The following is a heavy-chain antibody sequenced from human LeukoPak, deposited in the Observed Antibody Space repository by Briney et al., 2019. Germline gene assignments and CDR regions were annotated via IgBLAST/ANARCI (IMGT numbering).Heavy chain of an antibody. Sequence: SQTLSLTCAISGDNVSSNSAAWNWIRQSPSRGLEWLGRTYYRSKWYNDYAVSVKSRININPDTSKNQFSLQLNSVTPEDTAVYYCAREVGGLYYGAQRTMYYFDYWGQGTLVTVSS. CDR2: TYYRSKWYN. CDR3: AREVGGLYYGAQRTMYYFDY. CDR1: GDNVSSNSAA. V-gene: IGHV6-1*01. J-gene: IGHJ4*02. D-gene: IGHD3-16*01.